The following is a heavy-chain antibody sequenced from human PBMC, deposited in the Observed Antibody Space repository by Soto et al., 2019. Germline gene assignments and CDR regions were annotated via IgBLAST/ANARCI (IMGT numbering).Heavy chain of an antibody. CDR2: IIPIFGTA. CDR3: GRGVTVVKSFNYWYFDL. Sequence: QVQLVQSGAEVKKPGSSVKVSCKASGGTFSSYAISWVRQAPGQGLEWMRGIIPIFGTANYAQKFQGRVTITADESTRTAYIELSSMRYEDTVVYYCGRGVTVVKSFNYWYFDLWGRGTLVTVSS. J-gene: IGHJ2*01. CDR1: GGTFSSYA. D-gene: IGHD2-15*01. V-gene: IGHV1-69*12.